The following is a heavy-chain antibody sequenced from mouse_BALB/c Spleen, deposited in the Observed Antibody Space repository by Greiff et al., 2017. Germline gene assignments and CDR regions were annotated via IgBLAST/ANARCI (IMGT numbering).Heavy chain of an antibody. Sequence: VQLQQSGAELAKPGASVKMSCKASGYTFTSYWMHWVKQRPGQGLEWIGYINPSTGYTEYNQKFKDKATLTADKSSSTAYMQLSSLTSEDSAVYYCASQIYYYGSRYAMDYWGQGTSVTVSS. CDR3: ASQIYYYGSRYAMDY. D-gene: IGHD1-1*01. V-gene: IGHV1-7*01. CDR2: INPSTGYT. J-gene: IGHJ4*01. CDR1: GYTFTSYW.